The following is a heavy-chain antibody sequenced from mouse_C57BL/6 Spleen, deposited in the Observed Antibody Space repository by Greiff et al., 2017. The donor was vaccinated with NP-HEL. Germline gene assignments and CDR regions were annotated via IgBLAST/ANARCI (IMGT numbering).Heavy chain of an antibody. CDR1: GYTFTDYY. CDR3: ARHYGNSLYYFDY. CDR2: INPNNGGT. J-gene: IGHJ2*01. V-gene: IGHV1-26*01. Sequence: EVQLQQSGPELVKPGASVKISCKASGYTFTDYYMNWVKQSHGKSLEWIGDINPNNGGTSYNQKFKGKATLTVDKSSSTAYMELRSLTSEDSAVYYCARHYGNSLYYFDYWGQGTTLTVSS. D-gene: IGHD2-1*01.